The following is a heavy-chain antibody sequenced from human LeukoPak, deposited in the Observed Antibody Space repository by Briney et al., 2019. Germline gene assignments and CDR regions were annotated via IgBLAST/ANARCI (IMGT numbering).Heavy chain of an antibody. CDR3: AKEGPNGSGYQPMDY. D-gene: IGHD3-22*01. Sequence: LRLSCGPSGFTYDDYAMHWAPPAPEKGPEGVSGICWDSGCIGYADSVKCRFTIARDNAKNSLYLQMSSLRAEDAALYYCAKEGPNGSGYQPMDYWGQGTLVTVSS. CDR2: ICWDSGCI. CDR1: GFTYDDYA. V-gene: IGHV3-9*01. J-gene: IGHJ4*02.